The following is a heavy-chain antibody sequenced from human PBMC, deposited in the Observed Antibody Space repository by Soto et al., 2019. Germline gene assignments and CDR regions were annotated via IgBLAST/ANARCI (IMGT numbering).Heavy chain of an antibody. Sequence: EVQLVESGGGLVKPGGSLRLSCAASGFTFSSYSMNWVRQAPGKGLEWVSSISSSSSYIYYADSVKGRFTISRDNAKNSLYLQMNSLRAEDTAVYYCSRGGQPAIYAILTGFDPKQYYYYYYYMDVWGKGTTVTVSS. CDR2: ISSSSSYI. D-gene: IGHD3-9*01. V-gene: IGHV3-21*01. J-gene: IGHJ6*03. CDR1: GFTFSSYS. CDR3: SRGGQPAIYAILTGFDPKQYYYYYYYMDV.